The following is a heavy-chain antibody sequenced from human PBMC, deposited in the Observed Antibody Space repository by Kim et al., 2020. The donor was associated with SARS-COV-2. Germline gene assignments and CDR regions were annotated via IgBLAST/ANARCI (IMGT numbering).Heavy chain of an antibody. Sequence: GGSLRLSCAASGFSFDDHAMHWVRQAPGKGLEWVSGINWNSGNIDYADSVKGRFTISRDNAKNSLYLQMNGLREEDTALYYCAKVKNMYYGMDVWGQGTTVTVSS. V-gene: IGHV3-9*01. J-gene: IGHJ6*02. CDR2: INWNSGNI. CDR3: AKVKNMYYGMDV. CDR1: GFSFDDHA.